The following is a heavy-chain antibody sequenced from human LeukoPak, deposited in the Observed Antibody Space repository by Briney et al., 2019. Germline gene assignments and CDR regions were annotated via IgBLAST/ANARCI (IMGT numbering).Heavy chain of an antibody. Sequence: ASVKVSCKASGYTFTSYGISWVRQAPGQGLEWMGWISAYNGNTNYAQKLQGRVTMTTDTSTSTAYMELSSLRSEDTAVYYCARGATVTTTSGRYFDYWGQGTLVTVSS. CDR3: ARGATVTTTSGRYFDY. V-gene: IGHV1-18*01. CDR1: GYTFTSYG. CDR2: ISAYNGNT. J-gene: IGHJ4*02. D-gene: IGHD4-17*01.